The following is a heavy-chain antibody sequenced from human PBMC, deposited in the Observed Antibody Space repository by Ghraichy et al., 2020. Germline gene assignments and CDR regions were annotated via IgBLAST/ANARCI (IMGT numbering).Heavy chain of an antibody. CDR2: INRGGST. D-gene: IGHD3-10*01. Sequence: SQTLSLTCAVYGGSFSGYAWSWIRQPPGKGLEWIGGINRGGSTIYNPSLKSRVTISMDTPKNQFSLKLSSVSAADTSVYYCARERFDGWYYFDYWGQGTLVTVSS. J-gene: IGHJ4*02. CDR3: ARERFDGWYYFDY. CDR1: GGSFSGYA. V-gene: IGHV4-34*01.